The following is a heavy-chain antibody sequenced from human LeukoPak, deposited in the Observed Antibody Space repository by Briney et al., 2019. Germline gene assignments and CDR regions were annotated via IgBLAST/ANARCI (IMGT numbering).Heavy chain of an antibody. CDR3: ARVDTMYYYDSSGYRPAEYFQH. D-gene: IGHD3-22*01. Sequence: PSETLSLTCAVYGGSFSDKYWTWIRQPPGKGLEWIGEINHGGSTAYNSSLKSRVTISVDTSKKQFSLKLSSVTAADTAVYYCARVDTMYYYDSSGYRPAEYFQHWGQGTLVTVSS. J-gene: IGHJ1*01. V-gene: IGHV4-34*01. CDR1: GGSFSDKY. CDR2: INHGGST.